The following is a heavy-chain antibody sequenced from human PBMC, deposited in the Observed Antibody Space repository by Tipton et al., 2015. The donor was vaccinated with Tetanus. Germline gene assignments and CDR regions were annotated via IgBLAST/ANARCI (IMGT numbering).Heavy chain of an antibody. CDR1: GASISTYY. CDR3: ARGSRYSSGYVSYFDS. J-gene: IGHJ4*02. Sequence: TLSLTCTVSGASISTYYWNWIRQPAGKGLEYIGRIYTNGSTNYSPSLKSRLTMSVDTSKTQFSLKLSSVTAADTAVYYCARGSRYSSGYVSYFDSWGQGTPVTVSS. V-gene: IGHV4-4*07. CDR2: IYTNGST. D-gene: IGHD5-18*01.